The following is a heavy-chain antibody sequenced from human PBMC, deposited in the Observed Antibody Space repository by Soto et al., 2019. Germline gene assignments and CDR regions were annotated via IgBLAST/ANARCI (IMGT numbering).Heavy chain of an antibody. V-gene: IGHV3-30*18. Sequence: VGSLRLSCAASGFTFSSYGLHWVRQAPDMGLEWVALISYDEDNKYYADSVNGRFTISRDNSKNTLYLQMTRLRAEDTAVYYCAKDMTTVTPGYYYYYHGVDVWGQGTTVTVSS. CDR3: AKDMTTVTPGYYYYYHGVDV. D-gene: IGHD4-4*01. J-gene: IGHJ6*02. CDR2: ISYDEDNK. CDR1: GFTFSSYG.